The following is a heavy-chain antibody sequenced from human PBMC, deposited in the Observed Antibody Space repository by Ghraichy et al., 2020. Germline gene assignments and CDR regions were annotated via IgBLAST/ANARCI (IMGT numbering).Heavy chain of an antibody. CDR1: GFTFSHYW. Sequence: GGSLRLSCAASGFTFSHYWMHWVRQAPGKGLVWVSRIRSDGSITNYADSVKGRFTISRDNAKNTLFLQMNSLRAEDTAVYYCARDWDSENYYLAFDMWGQGTMVTVSS. CDR2: IRSDGSIT. CDR3: ARDWDSENYYLAFDM. V-gene: IGHV3-74*01. J-gene: IGHJ3*02. D-gene: IGHD1-26*01.